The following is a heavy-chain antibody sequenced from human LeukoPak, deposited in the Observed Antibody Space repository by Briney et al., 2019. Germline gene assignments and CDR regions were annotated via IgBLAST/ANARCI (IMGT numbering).Heavy chain of an antibody. D-gene: IGHD3-10*02. Sequence: GGSLRLSCAASGFTFSSYEMNWVRQAPGQGLELVSYISSSGSTIYYADSVKGRFTISRDNAKNSLYLQMNSLRAEDTAVYYCAELGITMIGGVWGKGTTVTISS. CDR3: AELGITMIGGV. V-gene: IGHV3-48*03. CDR2: ISSSGSTI. CDR1: GFTFSSYE. J-gene: IGHJ6*04.